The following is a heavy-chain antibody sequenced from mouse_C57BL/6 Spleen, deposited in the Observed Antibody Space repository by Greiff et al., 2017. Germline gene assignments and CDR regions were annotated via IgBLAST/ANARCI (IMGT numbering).Heavy chain of an antibody. D-gene: IGHD2-5*01. J-gene: IGHJ4*01. CDR3: ASPAYYSNYYAMDD. V-gene: IGHV2-2*01. CDR2: IWSGGST. CDR1: GFSLTSYG. Sequence: VQLQQSGPGLVQPSQSLSITCTVSGFSLTSYGVHWVRQSPGKGLEWLGVIWSGGSTDYNAAFISRLSISKDNSKSQVFFKMNSLQADDTAIYYCASPAYYSNYYAMDDWGQGTSVTVSS.